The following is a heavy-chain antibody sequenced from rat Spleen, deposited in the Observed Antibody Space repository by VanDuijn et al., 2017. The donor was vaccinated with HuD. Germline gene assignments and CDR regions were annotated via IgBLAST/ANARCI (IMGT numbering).Heavy chain of an antibody. CDR3: VNTYYGYWFGY. V-gene: IGHV5-29*01. CDR1: GFTFSDYY. Sequence: EVQLVESDGGLVQPGRSLKLSCAASGFTFSDYYMAWVRQAPTKGLEWVATISYDGSSTYYRDSVKGRFTISRDNAKSNLYLQMGSLRSEDTATYYCVNTYYGYWFGYWGQGTLVTVSS. J-gene: IGHJ3*01. D-gene: IGHD1-9*01. CDR2: ISYDGSST.